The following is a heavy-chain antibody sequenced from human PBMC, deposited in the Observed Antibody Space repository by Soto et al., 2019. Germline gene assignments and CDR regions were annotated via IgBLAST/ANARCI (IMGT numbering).Heavy chain of an antibody. Sequence: SVKVSCKASGGTFSSYTISWVRQAPGQGLEWMGRIIPILGIANYAQKFQGRVTITADKSTSTAYTELSSLRSEDTAVYYCARQDCSSTSCFPSVDYYFYGMDVWGQ. CDR2: IIPILGIA. V-gene: IGHV1-69*02. J-gene: IGHJ6*02. D-gene: IGHD2-2*01. CDR1: GGTFSSYT. CDR3: ARQDCSSTSCFPSVDYYFYGMDV.